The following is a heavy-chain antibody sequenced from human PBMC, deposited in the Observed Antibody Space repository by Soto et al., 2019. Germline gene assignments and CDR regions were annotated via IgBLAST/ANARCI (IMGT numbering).Heavy chain of an antibody. CDR1: GFTFTSSA. D-gene: IGHD1-26*01. J-gene: IGHJ3*02. V-gene: IGHV1-58*01. CDR3: AADSGSYSDDAFDI. Sequence: QMQLVQSGPEVKKPGTSVKVSCKASGFTFTSSAVQWVRQARGQRLEWIGWIVVGSGNTNYAQKFQERVTITRDMSTSTAYMERSSLRSEDTAVYYCAADSGSYSDDAFDIWGQGKMVTVSS. CDR2: IVVGSGNT.